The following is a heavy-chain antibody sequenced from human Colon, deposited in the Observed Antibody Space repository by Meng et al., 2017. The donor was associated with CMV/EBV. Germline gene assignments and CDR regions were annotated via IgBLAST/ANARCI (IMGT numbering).Heavy chain of an antibody. J-gene: IGHJ4*02. V-gene: IGHV2-5*01. CDR2: ISWNDDK. D-gene: IGHD2-2*02. Sequence: SLSTSGVGVGWVRQPPGKALEWLALISWNDDKRYSPSLKSRLTITKDTSKNQVVLTMTNMDPVDTATYYCAHSYYCSSTSCYIHFDYWGQGTLVTVSS. CDR1: SLSTSGVG. CDR3: AHSYYCSSTSCYIHFDY.